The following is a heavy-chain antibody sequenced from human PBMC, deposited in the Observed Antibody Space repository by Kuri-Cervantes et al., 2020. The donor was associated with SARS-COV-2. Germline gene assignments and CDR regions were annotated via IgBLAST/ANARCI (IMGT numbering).Heavy chain of an antibody. CDR2: ISAYNGNT. J-gene: IGHJ4*02. CDR3: ARERIAAAGFSCQEY. D-gene: IGHD6-13*01. Sequence: ASVKVSCKASGYTFTSYGISWVRQAPGQGLEWMGWISAYNGNTNYAQKLQGRVTMTTDTSTSTAYMELRSLRSDDTAVYYCARERIAAAGFSCQEYWGQGTLVTVSS. V-gene: IGHV1-18*01. CDR1: GYTFTSYG.